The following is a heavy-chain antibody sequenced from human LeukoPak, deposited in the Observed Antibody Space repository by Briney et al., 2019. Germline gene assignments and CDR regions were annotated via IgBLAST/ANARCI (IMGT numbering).Heavy chain of an antibody. CDR1: GYNFTNYW. CDR3: ARRRDGYNYVGTDY. J-gene: IGHJ4*02. Sequence: GESLKISCQGSGYNFTNYWVGWVRQMPGKGLEWMGIIYPGDSDTTYSPSFQGQVTISADKSISTAYLQWSSLKASGTAMYYCARRRDGYNYVGTDYWGQGTLVTVSS. CDR2: IYPGDSDT. V-gene: IGHV5-51*01. D-gene: IGHD5-24*01.